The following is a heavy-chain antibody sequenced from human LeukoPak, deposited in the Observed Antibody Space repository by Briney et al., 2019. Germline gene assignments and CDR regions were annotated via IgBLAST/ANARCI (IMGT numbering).Heavy chain of an antibody. CDR2: IKPDGSEK. V-gene: IGHV3-7*01. J-gene: IGHJ4*02. CDR1: GFTFSDYW. CDR3: ASDLYWWSDLGY. Sequence: GGSLRLSCADSGFTFSDYWITWVRQASGKGLEWVANIKPDGSEKYYVDSVKGRFTISRDNAKNSLYLQMNSLRVEDTAVYYCASDLYWWSDLGYWGQGTLVTVSS. D-gene: IGHD2-8*02.